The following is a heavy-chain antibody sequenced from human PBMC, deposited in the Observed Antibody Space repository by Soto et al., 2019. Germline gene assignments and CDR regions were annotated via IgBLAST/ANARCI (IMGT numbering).Heavy chain of an antibody. CDR1: GGSISSGGYY. J-gene: IGHJ5*02. CDR3: ASQVVPAAIGAWFDP. V-gene: IGHV4-31*03. D-gene: IGHD2-2*01. CDR2: IYYSGST. Sequence: SETLSLTCTVSGGSISSGGYYWSWIRQHPGKGLEWIGYIYYSGSTYYNPSLKSRVTISVDTSKNQFSLKLSSVTAADTAVYYCASQVVPAAIGAWFDPWGQGTLVTVSS.